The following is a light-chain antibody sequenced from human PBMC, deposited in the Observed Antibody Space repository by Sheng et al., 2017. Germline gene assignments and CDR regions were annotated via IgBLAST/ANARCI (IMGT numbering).Light chain of an antibody. Sequence: QSVLTQPPSVSGAPGQRVTISCTGSSSNIGAGYDVHWYQQLPGTAPKLLIYGNSNRPSGVTDRFSGSKSGTSASLAITGLQTEDEAYYYCQSFDTSLSGAAIFGGGTRLIVL. V-gene: IGLV1-40*01. CDR3: QSFDTSLSGAAI. CDR1: SSNIGAGYD. J-gene: IGLJ2*01. CDR2: GNS.